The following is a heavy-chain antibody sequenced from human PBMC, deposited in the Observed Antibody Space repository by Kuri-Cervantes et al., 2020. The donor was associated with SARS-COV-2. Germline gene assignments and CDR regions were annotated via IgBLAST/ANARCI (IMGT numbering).Heavy chain of an antibody. J-gene: IGHJ3*02. D-gene: IGHD4-17*01. CDR1: GFTFSSYA. V-gene: IGHV3-23*01. CDR3: AKTGDYGNAFDI. Sequence: GGSLRLSCAASGFTFSSYAMSWVRQAPGKGLEWVSAISGSGGSTYYADSVKGRFTISRDDSKNTLYLQMNSLRAEDTAVYYCAKTGDYGNAFDIWGQGTKVTVSS. CDR2: ISGSGGST.